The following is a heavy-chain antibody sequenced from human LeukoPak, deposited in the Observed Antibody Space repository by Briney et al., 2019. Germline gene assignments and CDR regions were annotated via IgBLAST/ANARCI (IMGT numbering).Heavy chain of an antibody. CDR1: GGSFSGYN. D-gene: IGHD6-25*01. V-gene: IGHV4-34*01. CDR2: INHSGST. CDR3: ARQGGGFWYFDL. Sequence: SETLSLTCAVYGGSFSGYNWSWIRQPPRKGVVWIGEINHSGSTNYNPSLKSRVTISVDTSKNQFSLKLSSVTAAATAVYYCARQGGGFWYFDLWGRGTLVTVSS. J-gene: IGHJ2*01.